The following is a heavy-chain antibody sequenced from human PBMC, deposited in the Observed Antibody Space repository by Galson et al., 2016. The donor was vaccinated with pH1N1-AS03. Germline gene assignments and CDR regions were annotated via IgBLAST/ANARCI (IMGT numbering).Heavy chain of an antibody. Sequence: SLRLSCAASGFTFSSYAIHWVRQAPGKGLDWVAVIWHDGNTQYYADSVKGRFIISRDNSKSTVSLQMNSLRAEDTAVYFCARESTGTEHIVVVTGRYGYYYMDVWGKGTTVTVSS. CDR3: ARESTGTEHIVVVTGRYGYYYMDV. J-gene: IGHJ6*03. CDR1: GFTFSSYA. D-gene: IGHD2-21*02. CDR2: IWHDGNTQ. V-gene: IGHV3-33*01.